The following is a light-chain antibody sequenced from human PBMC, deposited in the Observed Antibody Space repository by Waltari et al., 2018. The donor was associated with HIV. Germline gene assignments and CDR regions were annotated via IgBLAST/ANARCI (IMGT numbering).Light chain of an antibody. Sequence: DIQMTQSPSTLSASVGDRVTITCRASQSISAWFAWYQRKPGKAPKLLIYQASSLESGVPSRFSGSGSGTEFTLTIRSLQPDDFATYYCQQYSTYLFTFGQGTKLEIK. J-gene: IGKJ2*01. CDR1: QSISAW. CDR2: QAS. CDR3: QQYSTYLFT. V-gene: IGKV1-5*03.